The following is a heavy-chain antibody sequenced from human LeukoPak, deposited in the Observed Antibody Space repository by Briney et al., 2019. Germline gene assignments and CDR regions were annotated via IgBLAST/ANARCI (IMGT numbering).Heavy chain of an antibody. Sequence: PSQTLSLTCTVSGGSISSGDYYWSWIRQPPGKGLEWIGYIYYSGSTYYNPSLKSRVTISVDTSKNQFSLKLSSVTAADTAVYYCARATRGVWYSWWFDPWGQGTLVTVSS. CDR3: ARATRGVWYSWWFDP. D-gene: IGHD1-1*01. V-gene: IGHV4-30-4*01. CDR1: GGSISSGDYY. CDR2: IYYSGST. J-gene: IGHJ5*02.